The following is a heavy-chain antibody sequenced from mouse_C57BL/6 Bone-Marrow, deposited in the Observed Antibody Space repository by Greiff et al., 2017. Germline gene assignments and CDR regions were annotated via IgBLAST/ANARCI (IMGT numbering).Heavy chain of an antibody. D-gene: IGHD2-3*01. Sequence: VKLQQPGAELVKPGASVKLSCKASGYTFTSYWMHWVQQRPGQGLEWIGMIHPNSGSTNYNEKFKSKATLTVDTSSSTAYMQLSSLTSEDSAFYYCARSYDGYYAWFAYWGQGTLVTVSA. CDR1: GYTFTSYW. J-gene: IGHJ3*01. CDR3: ARSYDGYYAWFAY. V-gene: IGHV1-64*01. CDR2: IHPNSGST.